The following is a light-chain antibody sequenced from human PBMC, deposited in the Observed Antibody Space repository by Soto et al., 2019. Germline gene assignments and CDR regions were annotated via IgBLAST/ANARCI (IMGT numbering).Light chain of an antibody. J-gene: IGLJ1*01. V-gene: IGLV1-44*01. Sequence: QSVLTQPPSASGTPGQRVTISCSGGSSNIGSNTVSWYQQLPQRAPKLLIFSNNQRPSGVPDRFSGSKSGTSASLAISGLQSEDEADYYCATWADGLNSYVFGTGTKLTVL. CDR2: SNN. CDR3: ATWADGLNSYV. CDR1: SSNIGSNT.